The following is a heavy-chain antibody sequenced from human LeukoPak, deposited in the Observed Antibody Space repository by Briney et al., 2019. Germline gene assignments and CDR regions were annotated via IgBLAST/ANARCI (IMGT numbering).Heavy chain of an antibody. D-gene: IGHD5-12*01. V-gene: IGHV3-30*03. CDR1: GFTFSDTV. J-gene: IGHJ6*03. CDR2: ISYDENNK. CDR3: AREHSGYDFPGRDYYYIDV. Sequence: GRSLRLSCAVSGFTFSDTVMHWVRQCPGKGLEWVAVISYDENNKDYADSVKGRFTISRDNAKNSLYLQMNSLRAEDTAVYYCAREHSGYDFPGRDYYYIDVWGKGTTVTVSS.